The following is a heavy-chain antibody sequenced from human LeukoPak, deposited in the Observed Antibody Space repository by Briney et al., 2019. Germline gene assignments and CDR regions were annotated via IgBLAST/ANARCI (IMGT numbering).Heavy chain of an antibody. Sequence: PSETLSLTCTVSAGSIDINYWNWIRQPPGEGLQWIGYIYYTGSTNYNPSLKSRLTISVDMSKNQVFLKLTSATAADTAVYYCARGSRTMIGSNYFDSWGQGTLVTVSS. D-gene: IGHD1-26*01. V-gene: IGHV4-59*01. J-gene: IGHJ4*02. CDR2: IYYTGST. CDR3: ARGSRTMIGSNYFDS. CDR1: AGSIDINY.